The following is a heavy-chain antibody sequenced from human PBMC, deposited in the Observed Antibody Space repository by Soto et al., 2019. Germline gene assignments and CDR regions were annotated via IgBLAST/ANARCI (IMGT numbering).Heavy chain of an antibody. CDR3: ARSPRRYSSGWYDYFDY. D-gene: IGHD6-19*01. J-gene: IGHJ4*02. V-gene: IGHV4-31*03. Sequence: QVQLQESGPGLVKPSQTLSLTCTVSGGSMDTVGFYWAWIRQHPGKGLEWIGYIYDSGSTYYNPSLVSRVSISVDTSKKHFSLRLNPVTAADTAVYYCARSPRRYSSGWYDYFDYWGQGTLVPVSS. CDR2: IYDSGST. CDR1: GGSMDTVGFY.